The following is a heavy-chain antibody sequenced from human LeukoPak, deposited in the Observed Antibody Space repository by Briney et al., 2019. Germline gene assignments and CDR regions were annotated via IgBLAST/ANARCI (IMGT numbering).Heavy chain of an antibody. V-gene: IGHV1-69*04. CDR3: ATDLRLGEFSLYAPFDY. CDR2: IIPVPDIP. D-gene: IGHD3-16*02. Sequence: GSSVKVSCKPSGGTFNTLGISWVRQAPGQGLEYMGRIIPVPDIPTYAQKFQDRVTISADKSTGTVYMGLHSLRSEDTALYYCATDLRLGEFSLYAPFDYWGQGTLVTVSS. CDR1: GGTFNTLG. J-gene: IGHJ4*02.